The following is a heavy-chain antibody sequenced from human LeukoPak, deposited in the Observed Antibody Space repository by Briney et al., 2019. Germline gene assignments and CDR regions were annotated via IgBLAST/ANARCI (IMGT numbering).Heavy chain of an antibody. D-gene: IGHD4-17*01. J-gene: IGHJ4*02. CDR2: ISSSGEYK. V-gene: IGHV3-21*04. CDR3: ARVGYSDESIDY. CDR1: GFTFSIYS. Sequence: GGSLRLSCAASGFTFSIYSMNWVRQAPGKGLEWVSSISSSGEYKYYADSVKGRFTISRDNAKNSLYLQMDSLRAEDTAVYYCARVGYSDESIDYWGQGTLVTVSS.